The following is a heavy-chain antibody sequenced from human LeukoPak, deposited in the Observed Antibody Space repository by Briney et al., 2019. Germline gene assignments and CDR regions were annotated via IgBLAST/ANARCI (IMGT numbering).Heavy chain of an antibody. CDR1: GGSFSGYY. J-gene: IGHJ6*04. D-gene: IGHD2-15*01. V-gene: IGHV4-34*01. CDR3: ARVGYCRGGSCYLHGMDV. CDR2: INHSGST. Sequence: SETLSLTCAVYGGSFSGYYWSWIRQPPGKGLEWIGEINHSGSTNYNPSLKSRVTISVDTSKNQFSLKLSSVTAADTAVYYCARVGYCRGGSCYLHGMDVWGKGTTVTVSS.